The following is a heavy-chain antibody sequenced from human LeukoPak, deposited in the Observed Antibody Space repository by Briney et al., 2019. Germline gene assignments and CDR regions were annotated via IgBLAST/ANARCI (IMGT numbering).Heavy chain of an antibody. Sequence: PGGSLRLSCAASGFTFSSYAMHWVRQAPGKGLEWVAVISYDGSNKYYADSVKGRFTISRDNSKNTLFLQMNSLRAEDMAVYYCAKDRADVVPTMVLDYWGQGILVTVSS. CDR1: GFTFSSYA. CDR3: AKDRADVVPTMVLDY. D-gene: IGHD5-12*01. CDR2: ISYDGSNK. V-gene: IGHV3-30-3*01. J-gene: IGHJ4*02.